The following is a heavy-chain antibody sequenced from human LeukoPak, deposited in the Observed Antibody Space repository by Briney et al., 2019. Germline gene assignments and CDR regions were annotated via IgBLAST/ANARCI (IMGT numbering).Heavy chain of an antibody. J-gene: IGHJ4*02. V-gene: IGHV3-53*01. D-gene: IGHD6-6*01. CDR2: IYSGGST. Sequence: GGSLRLSCAASGFTVSSNYMSWVRQAPGKGLERVSVIYSGGSTYYADSVKGRFTISRDNSKNTLYLQMNSLRAEDTAVYYCATGSHGELVLDYWGQGTLVTVSS. CDR3: ATGSHGELVLDY. CDR1: GFTVSSNY.